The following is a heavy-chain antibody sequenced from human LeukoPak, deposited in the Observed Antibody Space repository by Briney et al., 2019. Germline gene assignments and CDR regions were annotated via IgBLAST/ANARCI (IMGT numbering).Heavy chain of an antibody. CDR3: SSRRHCSGASCFQGLDY. CDR2: IRSKPYGGTT. CDR1: GFTFDDQA. J-gene: IGHJ4*02. Sequence: GGSLRLSCRAWGFTFDDQAASGARQAPGKGLEWVGFIRSKPYGGTTDYAASVKGRFSISRDDSKSIAYLQMDSLKAEDTAVYYCSSRRHCSGASCFQGLDYWGQGTLVTVSS. V-gene: IGHV3-49*04. D-gene: IGHD2-15*01.